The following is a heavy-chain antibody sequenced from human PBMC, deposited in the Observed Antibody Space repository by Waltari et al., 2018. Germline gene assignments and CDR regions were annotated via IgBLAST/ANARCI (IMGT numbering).Heavy chain of an antibody. V-gene: IGHV4-61*02. CDR2: IYTSGST. CDR3: ARVWYEEPYYFDY. CDR1: GGSISSGSYY. J-gene: IGHJ4*02. D-gene: IGHD2-15*01. Sequence: QVQLQESGPGLVQPSQTLSLTCTVSGGSISSGSYYWSWIRQPAGKGLEWIGRIYTSGSTNYNPSLKSRVTISVDTSKNQFSLKLSSVTAADTAVYYCARVWYEEPYYFDYWGQGTLVTVSS.